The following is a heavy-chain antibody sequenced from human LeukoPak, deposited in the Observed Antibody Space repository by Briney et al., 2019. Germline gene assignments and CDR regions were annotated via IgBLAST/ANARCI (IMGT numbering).Heavy chain of an antibody. CDR2: IYSGGST. CDR3: ARDGTSSSWVSYNWFDL. D-gene: IGHD6-13*01. J-gene: IGHJ5*02. V-gene: IGHV3-66*01. CDR1: GFTVSSNY. Sequence: GGSLRLSCAASGFTVSSNYMSWVRQAPGKGLEWVSVIYSGGSTYYADSVKGRFTISRDNSKNTLYLQMNSLRAEDTAVYYCARDGTSSSWVSYNWFDLWDQGTLVTVSS.